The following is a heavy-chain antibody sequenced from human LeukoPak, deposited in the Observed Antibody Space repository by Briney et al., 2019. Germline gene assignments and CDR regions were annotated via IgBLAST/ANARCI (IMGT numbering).Heavy chain of an antibody. D-gene: IGHD6-6*01. CDR1: GFTFSSNG. V-gene: IGHV3-21*01. CDR2: ISSSSYI. J-gene: IGHJ4*02. Sequence: GGSLRLSCAVSGFTFSSNGMSWVRQAPGKGLEWVSFISSSSYIYYADSVKGRFTISRDNAKNSLYLQMNSLRAEDTAVYYCARYALYSSFSYYFDSWGQGTLVSVSS. CDR3: ARYALYSSFSYYFDS.